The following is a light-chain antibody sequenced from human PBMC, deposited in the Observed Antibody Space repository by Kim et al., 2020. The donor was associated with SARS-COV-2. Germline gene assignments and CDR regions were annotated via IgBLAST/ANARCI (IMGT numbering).Light chain of an antibody. J-gene: IGLJ1*01. CDR3: NSRDSSGNLYV. CDR2: GKN. CDR1: SLRSYY. V-gene: IGLV3-19*01. Sequence: SSELTQDPAVSVALGQTVRITCQGDSLRSYYASWYQQKPGQAPVLVIYGKNNRPSGIPDRFSGSSSGNTASLTITGAQAEDEADYYRNSRDSSGNLYVFG.